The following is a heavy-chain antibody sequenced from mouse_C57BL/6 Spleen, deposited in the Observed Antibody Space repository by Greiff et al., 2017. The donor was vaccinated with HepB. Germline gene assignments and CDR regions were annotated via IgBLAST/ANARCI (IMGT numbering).Heavy chain of an antibody. CDR3: ARRGYSNYEGADAMDY. Sequence: QVQLQQSGAELAKPGASVKLSCKASGYTFTSYWMHWVNQRPGQGLEWIGYINPSSGYTKYNQKFKDKATLTADKSSSTAYMQLSSLTYEDSAVYYGARRGYSNYEGADAMDYWGQGTSVTVSS. CDR2: INPSSGYT. CDR1: GYTFTSYW. V-gene: IGHV1-7*01. D-gene: IGHD2-5*01. J-gene: IGHJ4*01.